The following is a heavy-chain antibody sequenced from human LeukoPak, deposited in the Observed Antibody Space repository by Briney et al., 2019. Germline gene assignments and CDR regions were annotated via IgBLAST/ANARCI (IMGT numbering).Heavy chain of an antibody. J-gene: IGHJ4*02. D-gene: IGHD3-10*01. Sequence: SETLSLSCTVSGGSISSSSYYWGWIRQPPGKGLEWIGSIYYSGSTYYNPSLKSRVTISVDTSKNQFSLKLSSVTAADTAVYYCARLACYYGSGSSPFDYSGQGTLVTVST. CDR2: IYYSGST. CDR1: GGSISSSSYY. CDR3: ARLACYYGSGSSPFDY. V-gene: IGHV4-39*01.